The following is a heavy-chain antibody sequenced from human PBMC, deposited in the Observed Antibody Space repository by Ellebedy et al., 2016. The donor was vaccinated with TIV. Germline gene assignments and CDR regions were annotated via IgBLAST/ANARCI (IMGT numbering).Heavy chain of an antibody. CDR2: ISYSGST. V-gene: IGHV4-59*08. CDR1: GGSISSYY. Sequence: MPSETLSLTCTVSGGSISSYYWSWIRQPPGKGLEWIGYISYSGSTNYNPSLKSRVTISVDTSKNQFSLKLRSVTAADTAVYYCARGHAKSYFDYWGQGTLVTVSS. J-gene: IGHJ4*02. CDR3: ARGHAKSYFDY.